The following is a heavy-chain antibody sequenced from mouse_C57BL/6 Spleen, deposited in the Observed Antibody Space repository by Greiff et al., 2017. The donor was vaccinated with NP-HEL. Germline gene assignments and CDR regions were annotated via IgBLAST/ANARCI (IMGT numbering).Heavy chain of an antibody. CDR3: AREGHYYGSSYLDY. V-gene: IGHV1-80*01. CDR2: IYPGDGDT. Sequence: VQLVESGAELVKPGASVKISCKASGYAFSSYWMNWVKQRPGKGLEWIGQIYPGDGDTNYNGKFKGKATLTADKSSSTAYMQLSSLTSEDSAVYFCAREGHYYGSSYLDYWGQGTTLTVSS. D-gene: IGHD1-1*01. J-gene: IGHJ2*01. CDR1: GYAFSSYW.